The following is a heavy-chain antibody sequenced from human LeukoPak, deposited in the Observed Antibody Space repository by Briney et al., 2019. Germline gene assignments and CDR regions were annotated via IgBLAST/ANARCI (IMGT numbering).Heavy chain of an antibody. CDR3: ARIDWTPDS. V-gene: IGHV4-38-2*01. CDR2: IHHSGNT. Sequence: SETLSLTCAVSGYSISNGHVWAWIRQPPGKGLEWIGTIHHSGNTYYNPSLRSRVSVSVDTSRNQFSLRLSSVTAADTATYYCARIDWTPDSWGQGTLVTVSS. J-gene: IGHJ4*02. D-gene: IGHD1-1*01. CDR1: GYSISNGHV.